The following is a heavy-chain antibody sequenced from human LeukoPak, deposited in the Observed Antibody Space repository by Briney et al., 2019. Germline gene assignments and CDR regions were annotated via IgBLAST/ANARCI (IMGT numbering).Heavy chain of an antibody. CDR1: GYTFTSYY. J-gene: IGHJ5*02. Sequence: ASVKVSCKASGYTFTSYYMHWVRQAPGQGLEWMGIINPSGGSTSYAQKFQGRVTMTRDTSTSTVCMELSSLRSEDTAVYYCARDLNMITFGGVIDNWFDPWGQGTLVTVSS. CDR2: INPSGGST. V-gene: IGHV1-46*01. CDR3: ARDLNMITFGGVIDNWFDP. D-gene: IGHD3-16*02.